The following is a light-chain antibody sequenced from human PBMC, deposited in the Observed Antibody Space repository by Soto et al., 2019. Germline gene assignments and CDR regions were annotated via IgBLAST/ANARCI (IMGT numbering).Light chain of an antibody. V-gene: IGKV3-15*01. CDR1: QSICDN. J-gene: IGKJ4*01. CDR3: QRYDNCPLN. CDR2: HSS. Sequence: ETVMTQSPATLSVAPGESAALSCRASQSICDNLAWYQQKPGLAPRLLIYHSSTRATGVPARFSASGSGTELSLTISSLQPEDFAVYYCQRYDNCPLNFGGGTKVDI.